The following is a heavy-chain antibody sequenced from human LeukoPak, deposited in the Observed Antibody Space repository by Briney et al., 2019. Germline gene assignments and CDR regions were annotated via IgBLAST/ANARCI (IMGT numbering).Heavy chain of an antibody. CDR1: GGSISSYY. Sequence: SETLFLTCTVSGGSISSYYWSWIRQPPGKGLEWIGYIYYSGSTNYNPSLKSRVTISVDTSKNQFSLKLSSVTAADTAVYYCARGDYYGSGSSHTPPNPKYNWFDPWGQGTLVTVSS. D-gene: IGHD3-10*01. V-gene: IGHV4-59*01. CDR2: IYYSGST. CDR3: ARGDYYGSGSSHTPPNPKYNWFDP. J-gene: IGHJ5*02.